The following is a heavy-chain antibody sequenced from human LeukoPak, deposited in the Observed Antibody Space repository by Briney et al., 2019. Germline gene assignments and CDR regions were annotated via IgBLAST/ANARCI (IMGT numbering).Heavy chain of an antibody. CDR3: ARGAAGSRYYYYYYMDV. CDR1: GGSISSYY. Sequence: PSETLSLTCTVSGGSISSYYWSWIRQPPGKGLEWIGYIYYRGSTNYNPSLKSRVTISVDTSKNQFSLKLSSVTAADTAVYYCARGAAGSRYYYYYYMDVWGKGTTVTVSS. V-gene: IGHV4-59*01. CDR2: IYYRGST. D-gene: IGHD3-10*01. J-gene: IGHJ6*03.